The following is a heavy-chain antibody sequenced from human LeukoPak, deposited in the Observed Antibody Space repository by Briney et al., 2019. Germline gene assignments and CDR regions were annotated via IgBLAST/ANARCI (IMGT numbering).Heavy chain of an antibody. J-gene: IGHJ4*02. Sequence: ASVKVSCKASGYTFTGYYMHWVRQAPRQGLEWMGWINPNSGGTNYAQKFQGRVTMTRDTSISTAYMELSRLRSDDTAVYYCARERVDWNHSVYYFDYWGQGTLVTVSS. CDR1: GYTFTGYY. CDR3: ARERVDWNHSVYYFDY. V-gene: IGHV1-2*02. D-gene: IGHD1-1*01. CDR2: INPNSGGT.